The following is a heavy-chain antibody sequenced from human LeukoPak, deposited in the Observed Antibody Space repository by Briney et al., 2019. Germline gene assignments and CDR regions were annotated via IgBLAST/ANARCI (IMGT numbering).Heavy chain of an antibody. J-gene: IGHJ5*02. D-gene: IGHD3-3*01. V-gene: IGHV1-69*13. CDR3: ARGAGTYYDFWSGYSNWFDP. CDR2: IIPIFGTA. Sequence: SVNVSFKCTGGTYSSYAFSWVRQAPGQGLAWVGGIIPIFGTANYAQKFQGRVTITADESTSTAYMELSSLRSEDTAVYCCARGAGTYYDFWSGYSNWFDPWGQGTLVTVSS. CDR1: GGTYSSYA.